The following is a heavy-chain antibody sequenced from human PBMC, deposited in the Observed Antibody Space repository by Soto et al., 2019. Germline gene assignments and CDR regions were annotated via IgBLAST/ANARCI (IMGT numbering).Heavy chain of an antibody. CDR2: INPSGGST. CDR3: ARRGLYYDSSGFDAFDI. J-gene: IGHJ3*02. V-gene: IGHV1-46*01. CDR1: GYTFTSYY. D-gene: IGHD3-22*01. Sequence: ASVKVSCKASGYTFTSYYMHWLRQSPGQGLEWMGIINPSGGSTSYAQKFQGRVTMTRDTSTSTVYMELSSLRSEDTAVYYCARRGLYYDSSGFDAFDIWGQGTMVTVSS.